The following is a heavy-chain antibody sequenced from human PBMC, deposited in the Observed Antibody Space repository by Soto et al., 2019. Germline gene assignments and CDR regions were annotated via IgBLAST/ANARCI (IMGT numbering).Heavy chain of an antibody. J-gene: IGHJ4*02. CDR3: AKDRGALRWSEEHYYFDY. CDR2: ILYDGSKK. CDR1: GFTFSSYG. D-gene: IGHD4-17*01. Sequence: QEYLVQSGGGVVQPGGSLRLSCVASGFTFSSYGMHWVRQAPGKGLEWVAVILYDGSKKYYADSMKRRFTISRDNSKNRLFLQMNSLRAEDTALYYCAKDRGALRWSEEHYYFDYWGQGALVTVST. V-gene: IGHV3-30*18.